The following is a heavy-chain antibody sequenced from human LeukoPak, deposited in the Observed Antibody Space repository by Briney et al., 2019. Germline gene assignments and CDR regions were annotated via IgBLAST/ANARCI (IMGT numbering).Heavy chain of an antibody. CDR2: IRHDGSNK. Sequence: PGGSLRLSCAASGFTFSSYGMHWVRQAPGKGLEWVAFIRHDGSNKYYADSVKGRFTISRDNSKNTLYLQMNSLRAEDTAVYYCAKDPTRIYYDSSGYYYYWGQGTLVTVSS. J-gene: IGHJ4*02. D-gene: IGHD3-22*01. CDR3: AKDPTRIYYDSSGYYYY. V-gene: IGHV3-30*02. CDR1: GFTFSSYG.